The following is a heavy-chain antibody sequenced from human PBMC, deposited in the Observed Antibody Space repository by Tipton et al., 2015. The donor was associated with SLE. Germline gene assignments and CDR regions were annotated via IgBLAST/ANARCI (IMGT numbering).Heavy chain of an antibody. Sequence: TLSLTCTVSGGSISSYYWSWIRQPAGKGLEWIGRIYTSGSTNYNPSLKSRVTMSVDTSKNQSSLKLSSVTAADTAVYYCARSGGTYGGYYYYYYMDVWGKGTTVTVSS. CDR3: ARSGGTYGGYYYYYYMDV. CDR2: IYTSGST. D-gene: IGHD1-26*01. CDR1: GGSISSYY. V-gene: IGHV4-4*07. J-gene: IGHJ6*03.